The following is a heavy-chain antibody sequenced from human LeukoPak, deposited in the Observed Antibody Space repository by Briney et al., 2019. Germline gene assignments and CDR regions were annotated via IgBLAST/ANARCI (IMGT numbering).Heavy chain of an antibody. CDR2: IYYSGST. CDR3: VTPRSWKLSDVAV. CDR1: GGSISSYY. Sequence: SETLSLTCTVSGGSISSYYWSWIRQPPGKGLEWIGYIYYSGSTNYNPSLKSRVIISVDTSKNEFSLRLTSVTAADTAVFYCVTPRSWKLSDVAVWGKGTTVIVSS. D-gene: IGHD1-26*01. V-gene: IGHV4-59*08. J-gene: IGHJ6*04.